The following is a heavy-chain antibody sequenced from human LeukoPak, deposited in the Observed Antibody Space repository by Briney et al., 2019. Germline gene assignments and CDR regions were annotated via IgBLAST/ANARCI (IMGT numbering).Heavy chain of an antibody. D-gene: IGHD5-18*01. CDR1: GSSISSYY. CDR3: ARGAIQLWLLFAFDI. V-gene: IGHV4-59*12. CDR2: IYYSGST. J-gene: IGHJ3*02. Sequence: SETLSLTCTVSGSSISSYYWSWIRQPPGKGLEWIGYIYYSGSTNYNPSLKSRVTISVDTSKNQFSLKLSSVTAADAAVYYCARGAIQLWLLFAFDIWGQGTMVTVSS.